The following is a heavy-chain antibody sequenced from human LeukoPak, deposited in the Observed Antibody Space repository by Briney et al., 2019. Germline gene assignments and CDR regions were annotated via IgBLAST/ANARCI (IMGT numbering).Heavy chain of an antibody. Sequence: GGSLRLSCVASGFTFSSYAVSWFRQAPGKGLEWVSTVGRSGVDTYYADSVRGRFTISKDSSKNTLQMNSLSAEDTAIYYCVKHSGGVYGNSDSWGQGILVTVLS. D-gene: IGHD1-1*01. V-gene: IGHV3-23*01. CDR2: VGRSGVDT. CDR3: VKHSGGVYGNSDS. CDR1: GFTFSSYA. J-gene: IGHJ4*02.